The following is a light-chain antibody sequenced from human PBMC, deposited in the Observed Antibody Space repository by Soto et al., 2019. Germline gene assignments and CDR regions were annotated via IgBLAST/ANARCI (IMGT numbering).Light chain of an antibody. Sequence: DIQMTQSPSAMSASVGDRVIITCRSSQAISNYLAWYQQKPGQAPRLLVYGASTRATDAPPRFSGSGSGTDFTLTISRMEPEDFAVYCCQQYGSSPRTFGQGTKVDIK. J-gene: IGKJ1*01. CDR1: QAISNY. CDR3: QQYGSSPRT. CDR2: GAS. V-gene: IGKV1-NL1*01.